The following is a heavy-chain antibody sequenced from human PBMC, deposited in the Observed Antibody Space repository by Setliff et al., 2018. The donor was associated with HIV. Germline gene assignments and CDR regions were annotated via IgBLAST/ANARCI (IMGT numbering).Heavy chain of an antibody. J-gene: IGHJ5*02. D-gene: IGHD1-1*01. V-gene: IGHV3-11*06. CDR1: GFTFSDYY. CDR2: SSSSGYST. CDR3: ARARKGDWNLSYWFDP. Sequence: PGGSLRLSCAASGFTFSDYYMSWIRQAPGKGLEWASYSSSSGYSTNYADSVKGRFTMSRDNAKNLLYLQMNSLRAEDTAVYYCARARKGDWNLSYWFDPWGQGTLVTVSS.